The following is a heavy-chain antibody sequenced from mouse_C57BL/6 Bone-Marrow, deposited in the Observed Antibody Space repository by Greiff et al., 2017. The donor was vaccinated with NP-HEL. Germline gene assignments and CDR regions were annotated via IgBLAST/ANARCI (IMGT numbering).Heavy chain of an antibody. CDR2: ISSGGSYT. CDR3: ARQGGAD. CDR1: GFTFSSYG. V-gene: IGHV5-6*01. Sequence: EVMLVESGGDLVKPGGSLKLSCAASGFTFSSYGMSWVRQTPDKRLEWVATISSGGSYTYYPDSVKGRFTISRDNAKNTLYLQMRRLKSVDTAMYYCARQGGADWGQGTTLTVSS. J-gene: IGHJ2*01.